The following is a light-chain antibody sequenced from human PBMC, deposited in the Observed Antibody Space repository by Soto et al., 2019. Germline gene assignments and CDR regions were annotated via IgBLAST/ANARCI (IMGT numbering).Light chain of an antibody. J-gene: IGKJ1*01. CDR1: QSVNNN. CDR2: GAS. V-gene: IGKV3-20*01. Sequence: IVLTQSPGTLSVSPGERATLSCRASQSVNNNLAWYQQKPGQAPRLLIYGASNRATGIPDRFIGSGSGTDFTLTISRMQPEDSAVYYCQQYGSPGTFGQGTKVDIK. CDR3: QQYGSPGT.